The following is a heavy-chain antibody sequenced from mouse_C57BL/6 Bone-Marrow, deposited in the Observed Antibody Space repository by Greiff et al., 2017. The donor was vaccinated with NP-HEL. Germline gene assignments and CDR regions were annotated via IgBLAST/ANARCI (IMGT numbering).Heavy chain of an antibody. V-gene: IGHV5-4*01. CDR3: ARDNGLGWYFDV. J-gene: IGHJ1*03. CDR2: ISAGGSYT. CDR1: GFTFSSYA. D-gene: IGHD4-1*01. Sequence: EVQLQESGGGLVKPGGSLKLSCAASGFTFSSYAMSWVRQTPEKRLEWVATISAGGSYTYYPDNVKGRFTISRDTAKNNLYLQMSHLKSEDTAMYYCARDNGLGWYFDVWGTGTTVTVSS.